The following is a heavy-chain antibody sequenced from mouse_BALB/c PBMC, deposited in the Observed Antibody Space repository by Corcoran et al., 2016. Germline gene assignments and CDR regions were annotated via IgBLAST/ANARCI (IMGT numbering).Heavy chain of an antibody. CDR3: AIDNTVVANAMYY. J-gene: IGHJ4*01. V-gene: IGHV1-9*01. CDR2: ILPGSGST. Sequence: QVQLQQSGAELMKPGASVKISCKATGYTFSSYWIEWVKQRPGHGLEWIGEILPGSGSTNYNEKFKGKATFTADTSSNTSYMQLSSLTSEDSAVYYGAIDNTVVANAMYYWGQGTSVTVSS. CDR1: GYTFSSYW. D-gene: IGHD1-1*01.